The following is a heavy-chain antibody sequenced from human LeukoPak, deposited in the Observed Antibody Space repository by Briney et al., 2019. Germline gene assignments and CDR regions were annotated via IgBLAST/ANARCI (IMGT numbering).Heavy chain of an antibody. CDR2: IYYSGST. D-gene: IGHD3-22*01. V-gene: IGHV4-30-4*01. Sequence: SETLSLTCTVSGGSISSGDYYWSWIRQPPGKGLEWIGYIYYSGSTYYNPSLKSRVTISVDTSKNQFSLKLSSVTAADTTVYYCARDVPMILNAFDIWGQGTMVTVSS. J-gene: IGHJ3*02. CDR3: ARDVPMILNAFDI. CDR1: GGSISSGDYY.